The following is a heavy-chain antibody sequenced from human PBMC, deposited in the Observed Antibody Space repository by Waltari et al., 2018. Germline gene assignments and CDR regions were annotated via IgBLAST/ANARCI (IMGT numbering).Heavy chain of an antibody. J-gene: IGHJ4*02. Sequence: EMQLLGSGGGLVQPGGSLRLSCAASGFTFNSYSMHWVRRGPGKGRGWVSGLGGIGASNYYADSVNGRFTISRDNSKNILYLQMNSLRIDDTALYYCAKSPTYSGNSYYFDYWGQGSLVTVSS. D-gene: IGHD1-26*01. CDR1: GFTFNSYS. V-gene: IGHV3-23*01. CDR3: AKSPTYSGNSYYFDY. CDR2: LGGIGASN.